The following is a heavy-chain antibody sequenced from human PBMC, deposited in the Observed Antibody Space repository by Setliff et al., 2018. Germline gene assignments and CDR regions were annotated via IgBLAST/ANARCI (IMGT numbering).Heavy chain of an antibody. Sequence: SETLSLTCTVSGGSITDENSWWAWVRQPAGKRPEWLGLIYIRGGTDYNPSLKSRVTISLDTSRNQFSLNLTSVTAADTAVYYCAVDHVTNIAESGYGYTRIDPWGQGIPVTVS. D-gene: IGHD6-19*01. V-gene: IGHV4-61*02. CDR3: AVDHVTNIAESGYGYTRIDP. J-gene: IGHJ5*02. CDR2: IYIRGGT. CDR1: GGSITDENSW.